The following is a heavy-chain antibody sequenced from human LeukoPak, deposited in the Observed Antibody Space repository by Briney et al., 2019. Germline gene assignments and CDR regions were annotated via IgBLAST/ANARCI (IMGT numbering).Heavy chain of an antibody. CDR1: GGSFSDYY. J-gene: IGHJ4*02. Sequence: SETLSLTCAVYGGSFSDYYWTWIRQPPGKGLEWIGEINHSGSTNHNPSLKSRVTISVDTSKNQFSLKLRSMTAADTAVYYCARRYSGGGCYNYWGQGTLITVSS. CDR2: INHSGST. CDR3: ARRYSGGGCYNY. V-gene: IGHV4-34*01. D-gene: IGHD2-21*02.